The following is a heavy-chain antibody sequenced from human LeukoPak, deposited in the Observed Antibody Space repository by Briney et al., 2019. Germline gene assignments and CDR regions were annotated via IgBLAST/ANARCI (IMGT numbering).Heavy chain of an antibody. CDR2: IKQDGSEK. D-gene: IGHD3-3*01. CDR3: ARGVTGYYDFWSGYFYYYYGMDV. J-gene: IGHJ6*02. V-gene: IGHV3-7*03. Sequence: GGSLRLSCAAYGFTFSSYWMSWVRQAPGKGLEWVANIKQDGSEKYYVDSVKGRFTISRDNAKNSLYLQMNSLRAEDTAVYYCARGVTGYYDFWSGYFYYYYGMDVWGQGTTVTVSS. CDR1: GFTFSSYW.